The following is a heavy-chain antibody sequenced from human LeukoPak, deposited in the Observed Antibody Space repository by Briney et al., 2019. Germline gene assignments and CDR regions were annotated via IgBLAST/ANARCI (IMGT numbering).Heavy chain of an antibody. CDR2: TYYRSNWFN. Sequence: SQTLSLTCAISGDSVSSNSAAWNWIRQSPSRGLVWLGRTYYRSNWFNDFALSVKSRITINPATSKNQSSLQLHSVTPEDTAVYYCAKHYGDSNWFDPWGQGTLVTVSS. J-gene: IGHJ5*02. V-gene: IGHV6-1*01. D-gene: IGHD4-17*01. CDR3: AKHYGDSNWFDP. CDR1: GDSVSSNSAA.